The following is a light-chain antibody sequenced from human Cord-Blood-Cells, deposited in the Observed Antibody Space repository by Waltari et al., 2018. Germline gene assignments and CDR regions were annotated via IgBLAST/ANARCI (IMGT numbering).Light chain of an antibody. CDR3: QQSYSTPWT. V-gene: IGKV1-39*01. J-gene: IGKJ1*01. CDR1: QSISSY. Sequence: DIQMTQSPYSLSASVGDRATITCRASQSISSYLNWYQQKPGKAPKLLIYAASSLQSGVPSRFSGSGSGTDFTLTISSLQPEDFATYYCQQSYSTPWTFGQGTKVEIK. CDR2: AAS.